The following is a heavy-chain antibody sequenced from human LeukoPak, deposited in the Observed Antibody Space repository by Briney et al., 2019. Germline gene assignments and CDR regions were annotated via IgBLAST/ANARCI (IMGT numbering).Heavy chain of an antibody. D-gene: IGHD1-7*01. J-gene: IGHJ4*02. V-gene: IGHV1-2*02. CDR3: ARDLRPANL. Sequence: ASVKVSCKASGYTFTEHFIHWVRQAPGQGLQYMGWIHPASANTVYAQMFHGRVTFTRDTPATTTYMELIGLRSDDTAVYYCARDLRPANLWGQGTLVTVSS. CDR1: GYTFTEHF. CDR2: IHPASANT.